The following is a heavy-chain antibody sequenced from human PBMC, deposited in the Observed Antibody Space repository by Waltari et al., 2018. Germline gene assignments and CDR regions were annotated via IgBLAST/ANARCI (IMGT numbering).Heavy chain of an antibody. V-gene: IGHV4-61*02. CDR1: GGSISSGSYY. D-gene: IGHD2-8*01. Sequence: QVQLQESGPGLVKPSQTLSLTCTVSGGSISSGSYYWSWIRQPAGKGLEWIGRIYTSGSTNYNPSLKSRGTISVDTSKNQFSLKLSSVTAADTAVYYCASSIQSACTNGVCYRGWFDPWGQGTLVTVSS. CDR2: IYTSGST. J-gene: IGHJ5*02. CDR3: ASSIQSACTNGVCYRGWFDP.